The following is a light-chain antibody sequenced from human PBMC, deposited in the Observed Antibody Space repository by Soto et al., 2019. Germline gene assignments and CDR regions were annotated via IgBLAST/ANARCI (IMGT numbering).Light chain of an antibody. CDR3: SSFTTSRFYV. J-gene: IGLJ1*01. V-gene: IGLV2-14*01. CDR1: SSDIGRHDY. CDR2: EVI. Sequence: QSALTQPASVSGPPGQSITISCTGSSSDIGRHDYVSWYQHHPGKVPKVIIYEVIHRPSGVSNRFSGSKSGNTASLTISGLQAADEADYYCSSFTTSRFYVFGPGTKLTVL.